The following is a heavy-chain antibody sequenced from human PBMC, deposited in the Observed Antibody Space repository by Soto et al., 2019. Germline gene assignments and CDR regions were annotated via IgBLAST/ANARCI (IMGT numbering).Heavy chain of an antibody. V-gene: IGHV1-69*13. D-gene: IGHD2-2*02. CDR3: ARGHIQPYWVVPAAISAWFDP. J-gene: IGHJ5*02. CDR2: IIPIFGTA. Sequence: AASVKVSCKASGGTFSSYTVSWVRQAPGQGLERMGGIIPIFGTANYAQKFQGRVTITADESTGTAYMELSSLRSEDTAVYYCARGHIQPYWVVPAAISAWFDPWGQGTLVTVSS. CDR1: GGTFSSYT.